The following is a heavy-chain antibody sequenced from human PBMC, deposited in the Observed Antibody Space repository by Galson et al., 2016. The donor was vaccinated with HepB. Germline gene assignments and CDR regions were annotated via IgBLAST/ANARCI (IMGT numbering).Heavy chain of an antibody. Sequence: QSGAEVKKPGESLKISCTGSGYSFDSYWIAWVRQMPGKGLECMGLIYPVDSDTRYSPSFQGQITISADKSNNAAYLQWGSLKASYTAIFYSARRRYSSGPFDSWGQGTLVTVSP. CDR2: IYPVDSDT. CDR3: ARRRYSSGPFDS. CDR1: GYSFDSYW. D-gene: IGHD6-19*01. V-gene: IGHV5-51*01. J-gene: IGHJ4*02.